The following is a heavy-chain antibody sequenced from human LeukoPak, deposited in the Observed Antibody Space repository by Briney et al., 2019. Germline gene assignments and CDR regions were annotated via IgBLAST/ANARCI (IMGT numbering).Heavy chain of an antibody. V-gene: IGHV3-30*02. CDR2: IQYDGSNE. CDR1: GFTFSSYG. D-gene: IGHD3-22*01. Sequence: GGSLRLSCAASGFTFSSYGMHWVRQAPGKGLEWVAYIQYDGSNEQYAHSVKGRFTISRDNAKNSLYPQMNSLRAEDTAVYYCARAHYYDSSGFDYWGQGTLVTVSS. J-gene: IGHJ4*02. CDR3: ARAHYYDSSGFDY.